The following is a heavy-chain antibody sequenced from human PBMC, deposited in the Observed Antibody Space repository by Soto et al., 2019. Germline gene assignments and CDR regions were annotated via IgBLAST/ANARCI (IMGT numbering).Heavy chain of an antibody. J-gene: IGHJ4*02. V-gene: IGHV4-39*07. CDR1: GGSISTTNYY. Sequence: PSETLSLTCTVSGGSISTTNYYWAWIRQPPGEGLEWIGNIYYSGTTYYNPSLKSRVTISVDTSKNQFSLRLSSVTAADTAVYYCARGSSGWYVAFDYWGQGTLVTVSS. CDR3: ARGSSGWYVAFDY. CDR2: IYYSGTT. D-gene: IGHD6-19*01.